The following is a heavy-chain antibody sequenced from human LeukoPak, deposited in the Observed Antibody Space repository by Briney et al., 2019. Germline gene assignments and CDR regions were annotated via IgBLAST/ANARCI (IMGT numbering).Heavy chain of an antibody. V-gene: IGHV3-23*01. Sequence: GGSLRLSCATSGFTFSNYVLSCVRQVPGKGLECVSSISGGGGTTSYADSVKGRFTISRHNSKNTLYLQMNSLSAEDAAIYYCAKTDGYNDFYFDYWGQGSLVTVSS. CDR2: ISGGGGTT. CDR1: GFTFSNYV. D-gene: IGHD5-24*01. J-gene: IGHJ4*02. CDR3: AKTDGYNDFYFDY.